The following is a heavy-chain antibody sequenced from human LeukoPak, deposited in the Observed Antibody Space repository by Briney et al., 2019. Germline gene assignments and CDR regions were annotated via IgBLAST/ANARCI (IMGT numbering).Heavy chain of an antibody. CDR3: AKPDYYDSSGYYLRFFDH. CDR1: GFTFSGYA. Sequence: HPGGSLRLSCAASGFTFSGYAMSWVRQAPGKGLQWVSAISGSGGGTYYADSVKGRFTISRDNSKNTLFLQMSSLRAEDTAVYYCAKPDYYDSSGYYLRFFDHWGQGTLVTVSS. V-gene: IGHV3-23*01. D-gene: IGHD3-22*01. J-gene: IGHJ4*02. CDR2: ISGSGGGT.